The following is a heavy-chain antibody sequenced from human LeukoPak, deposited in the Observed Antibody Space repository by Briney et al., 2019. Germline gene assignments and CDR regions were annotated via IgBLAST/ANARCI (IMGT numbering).Heavy chain of an antibody. J-gene: IGHJ4*02. CDR2: ISAYNGNT. D-gene: IGHD3-3*01. Sequence: ASVKVSCKASGYTFTSYGISWVRQAPGQGLEWMGWISAYNGNTNYAQKLQGRVTMTTDTSTSTAYMELRSLRSDDTAVYYCAGGPLRFLEWLSYWPLDYWGQGTLVTVSS. CDR1: GYTFTSYG. CDR3: AGGPLRFLEWLSYWPLDY. V-gene: IGHV1-18*01.